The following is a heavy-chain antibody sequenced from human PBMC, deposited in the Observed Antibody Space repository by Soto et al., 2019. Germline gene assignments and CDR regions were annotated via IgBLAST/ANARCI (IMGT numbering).Heavy chain of an antibody. CDR3: ARDPFYSGSNLQVGYFDS. J-gene: IGHJ4*02. CDR1: NYSFSSFC. CDR2: INPSNDNT. V-gene: IGHV1-18*01. D-gene: IGHD1-26*01. Sequence: ASVNVSCKSSNYSFSSFCISLMRQAPGQGLEWMAWINPSNDNTNYAQGLQGRVTLTSDTSTSTAYMELRSLRSDDTAVYYCARDPFYSGSNLQVGYFDSWGQGTLVTVSS.